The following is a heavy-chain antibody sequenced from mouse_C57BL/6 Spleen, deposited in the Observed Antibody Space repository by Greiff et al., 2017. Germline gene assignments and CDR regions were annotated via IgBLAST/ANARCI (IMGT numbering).Heavy chain of an antibody. V-gene: IGHV1-52*01. D-gene: IGHD1-1*01. Sequence: QVQLQQPGAELVRPGSSVKLSCKASGYTFTSYWMHWVKQRPIQGLEWIGNIDPSDSETHYNQKFKDKATLTVDKSSSTAYMKLSSLTSEDSAVYYCARWGITGFDYWGQGTTLTVSS. CDR3: ARWGITGFDY. CDR1: GYTFTSYW. J-gene: IGHJ2*01. CDR2: IDPSDSET.